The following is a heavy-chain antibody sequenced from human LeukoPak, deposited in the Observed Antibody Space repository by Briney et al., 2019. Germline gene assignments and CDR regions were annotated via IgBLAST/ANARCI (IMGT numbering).Heavy chain of an antibody. D-gene: IGHD6-13*01. J-gene: IGHJ4*02. CDR2: ISYDVSNK. V-gene: IGHV3-30*18. Sequence: SLRLSCAASGFTFSSYGLHWVCQAPPKGLGWVGVISYDVSNKYTADSVKGVFTISRDNPKNTLYLQMNGLRPEDTAVYYCAKGRDSSSWVDYFDNWGQGTLGT. CDR1: GFTFSSYG. CDR3: AKGRDSSSWVDYFDN.